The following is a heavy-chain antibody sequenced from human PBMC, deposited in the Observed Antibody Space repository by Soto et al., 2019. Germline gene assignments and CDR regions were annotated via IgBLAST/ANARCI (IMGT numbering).Heavy chain of an antibody. CDR2: INPSGGST. V-gene: IGHV1-46*01. CDR1: GYTFASYY. Sequence: ASVKVSCKASGYTFASYYMHWVRQAPGQGLEWMGIINPSGGSTSYAQKFQGRVTMTRDTSTSTVYMELSSLRSEDTAVYYCARDQRVSSSGSQQYYYGMDVWGQGTTVTVSS. D-gene: IGHD6-6*01. J-gene: IGHJ6*02. CDR3: ARDQRVSSSGSQQYYYGMDV.